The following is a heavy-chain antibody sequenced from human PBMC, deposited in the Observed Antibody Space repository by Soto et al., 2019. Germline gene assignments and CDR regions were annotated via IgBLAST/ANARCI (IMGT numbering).Heavy chain of an antibody. CDR1: GGSVSSGSYY. D-gene: IGHD4-17*01. CDR3: SRRNYGDHKHGIES. CDR2: IYYSGST. V-gene: IGHV4-61*01. J-gene: IGHJ4*02. Sequence: SETLSLTCTVSGGSVSSGSYYWSWIRQPPGKGLEWIGYIYYSGSTNYNPSLKSRVTISVDTSKNQFSLKLSSVTAADTAVYYCSRRNYGDHKHGIESWGQGTLVTVSS.